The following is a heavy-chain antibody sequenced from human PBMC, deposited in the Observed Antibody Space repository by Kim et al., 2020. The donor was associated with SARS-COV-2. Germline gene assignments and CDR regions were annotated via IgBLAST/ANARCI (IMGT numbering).Heavy chain of an antibody. Sequence: GGSLRLSCAASGFTFSSYAMHWVRQAPGKGLEWVAVISYDGSNKYYADSVKGRFTISRDNSKNTLYLQMNSLRAEDTAVYYCAREEVGGNSSGYYYGGFLVYWGQGTLVTVSS. CDR3: AREEVGGNSSGYYYGGFLVY. CDR1: GFTFSSYA. D-gene: IGHD3-22*01. CDR2: ISYDGSNK. J-gene: IGHJ4*02. V-gene: IGHV3-30-3*01.